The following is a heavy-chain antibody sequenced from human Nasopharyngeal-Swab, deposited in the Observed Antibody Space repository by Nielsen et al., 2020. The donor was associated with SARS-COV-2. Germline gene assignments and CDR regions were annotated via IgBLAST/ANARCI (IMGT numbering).Heavy chain of an antibody. V-gene: IGHV3-7*03. CDR3: ARDHRGYGSGSYPDY. D-gene: IGHD3-10*01. J-gene: IGHJ4*02. CDR2: IKQDESEK. Sequence: WIRQPPGKGLEWVANIKQDESEKYYVDSVKGRFTVSRDNAKKSLYLQMNSLRAEDTAVYYCARDHRGYGSGSYPDYWGQGTLVTVSS.